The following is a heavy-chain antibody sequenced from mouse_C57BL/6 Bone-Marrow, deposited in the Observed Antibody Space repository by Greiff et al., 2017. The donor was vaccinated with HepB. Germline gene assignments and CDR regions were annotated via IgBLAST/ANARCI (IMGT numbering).Heavy chain of an antibody. J-gene: IGHJ1*03. V-gene: IGHV1-52*01. Sequence: QVQLQQPGAELVRPGSSVKLSCKASGYTFTSYWMHWVKQRPIQGLEWIGNIDPSDSETHYNQKFKDKATLTVDKSSSTAYMQLSSLTSEDSAVYYCASDDYDDGDWYFDVWGTGTTVTVSS. CDR3: ASDDYDDGDWYFDV. D-gene: IGHD2-4*01. CDR2: IDPSDSET. CDR1: GYTFTSYW.